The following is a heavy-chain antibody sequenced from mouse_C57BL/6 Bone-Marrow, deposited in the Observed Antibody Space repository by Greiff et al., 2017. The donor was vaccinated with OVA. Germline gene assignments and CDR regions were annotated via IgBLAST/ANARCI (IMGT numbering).Heavy chain of an antibody. CDR2: IDPETGGT. D-gene: IGHD3-2*02. J-gene: IGHJ2*01. CDR3: TRSGQLRLYFDY. Sequence: VQLQQSGAELVRPGASVTLSCKASGYTFTDYEMHWVKQTPVHGLEWIGAIDPETGGTAYNQKFKGKAILTADKSSSTAYMELRSLTSEDSAVYYCTRSGQLRLYFDYWGQGTTLTVSS. V-gene: IGHV1-15*01. CDR1: GYTFTDYE.